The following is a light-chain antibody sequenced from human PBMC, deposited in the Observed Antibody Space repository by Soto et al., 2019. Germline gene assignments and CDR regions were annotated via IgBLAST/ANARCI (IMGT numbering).Light chain of an antibody. Sequence: QSALTQPASVSGSPGQSITISCTGTSSDVGRYNYVSWYQQHPGKAPKLMICNVSNRPSGVSGRFSGSKSGNTASLTISGLQAEDEADYYCSSYTSSSTLYAFGTGTQLTVL. CDR2: NVS. J-gene: IGLJ1*01. V-gene: IGLV2-14*01. CDR3: SSYTSSSTLYA. CDR1: SSDVGRYNY.